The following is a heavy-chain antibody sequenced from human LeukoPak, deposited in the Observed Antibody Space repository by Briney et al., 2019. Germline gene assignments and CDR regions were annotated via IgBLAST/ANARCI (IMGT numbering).Heavy chain of an antibody. Sequence: SGPALVKPTQTLTLTCTFSGFSLSTSGMCVSWIRQPPGKALEWLALIDWDDDKYYSTSLKTRLTISKDTSKNQVVLTMTNMDPVDTATYYCARPSSANSSGWYYFDYWGQGTLVTVSS. V-gene: IGHV2-70*01. CDR3: ARPSSANSSGWYYFDY. J-gene: IGHJ4*02. D-gene: IGHD6-19*01. CDR1: GFSLSTSGMC. CDR2: IDWDDDK.